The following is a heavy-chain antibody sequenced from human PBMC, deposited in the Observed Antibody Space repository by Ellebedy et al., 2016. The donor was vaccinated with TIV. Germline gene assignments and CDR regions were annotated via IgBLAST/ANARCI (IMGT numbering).Heavy chain of an antibody. CDR2: INQAGSDK. CDR3: ARGGASSSRYWRN. Sequence: GESLKISCAAFGFAFATDWMTWVRQVPGKGLKWVANINQAGSDKSYVDSVEGRFTISRDNAKYSLFLQMDSLGAEDTAVYYCARGGASSSRYWRNWGQGALVTVSS. D-gene: IGHD6-13*01. J-gene: IGHJ4*02. CDR1: GFAFATDW. V-gene: IGHV3-7*01.